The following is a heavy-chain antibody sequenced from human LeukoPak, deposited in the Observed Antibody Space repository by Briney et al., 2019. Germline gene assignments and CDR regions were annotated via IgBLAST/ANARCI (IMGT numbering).Heavy chain of an antibody. CDR3: AREPPGSSGWYPRPVDY. Sequence: GGSLRLSCAASGFTFSSYGMHWVRQAPGKGLEWVAVISYDGSNKYYADSVKGRFTISRDNSKNTLYLQMNSLRVEDTAVYYCAREPPGSSGWYPRPVDYWGQGTLVTVSS. D-gene: IGHD6-19*01. CDR2: ISYDGSNK. J-gene: IGHJ4*02. CDR1: GFTFSSYG. V-gene: IGHV3-30*03.